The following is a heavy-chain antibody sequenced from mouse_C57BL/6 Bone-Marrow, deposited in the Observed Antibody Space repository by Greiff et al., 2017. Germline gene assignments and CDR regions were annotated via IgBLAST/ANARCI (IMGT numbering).Heavy chain of an antibody. Sequence: VQLQQSGAELVRPGPSVKLSCKASGYTFTSYWMHWVKQRPIQGLEWIGNIDPSDSETHYNQKFKDKATLSVDKSSSTAYMQLSSLTSENSAVYYCARGDGNYLYAMDYWGQGTSVTVSS. D-gene: IGHD2-1*01. V-gene: IGHV1-52*01. CDR1: GYTFTSYW. CDR2: IDPSDSET. J-gene: IGHJ4*01. CDR3: ARGDGNYLYAMDY.